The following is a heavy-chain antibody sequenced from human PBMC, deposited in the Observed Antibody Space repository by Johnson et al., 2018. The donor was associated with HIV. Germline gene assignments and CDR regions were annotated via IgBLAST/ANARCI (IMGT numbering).Heavy chain of an antibody. Sequence: QVQLVESGGGVVQPGRSLRLSCAASGFTFSSYAVHWVRQAPGKGLEWVAVRLYDGSNKYYADSVKGRFTISRDNSKNTLYLQMNSLRAEDMALYYCARVHRPPRGAGRAYDAFDIWGQGTMVTVSS. D-gene: IGHD3-10*01. V-gene: IGHV3-30-3*01. CDR2: RLYDGSNK. CDR1: GFTFSSYA. CDR3: ARVHRPPRGAGRAYDAFDI. J-gene: IGHJ3*02.